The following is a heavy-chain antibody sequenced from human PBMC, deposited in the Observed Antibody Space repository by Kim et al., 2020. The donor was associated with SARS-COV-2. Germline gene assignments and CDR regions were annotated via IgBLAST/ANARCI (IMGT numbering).Heavy chain of an antibody. V-gene: IGHV3-74*01. CDR2: VDNDGRST. Sequence: GGSLRLSCAASGFTFSNYYMYWVRQAPGKGLVWVSRVDNDGRSTAYADSVRGRFTVSRDNAKNTLFLQMNSLRAEDTAVYYCATAYDIIRGSTWGQGTLVTVSS. CDR1: GFTFSNYY. D-gene: IGHD3-22*01. J-gene: IGHJ4*02. CDR3: ATAYDIIRGST.